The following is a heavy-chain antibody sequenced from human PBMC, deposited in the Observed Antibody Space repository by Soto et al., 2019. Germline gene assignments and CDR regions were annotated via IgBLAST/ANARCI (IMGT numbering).Heavy chain of an antibody. CDR2: IYYSGST. D-gene: IGHD3-3*01. CDR1: GGSISSGGYY. J-gene: IGHJ5*02. CDR3: ARGFGGLEPRAICIWSGYQKTNNWFDP. V-gene: IGHV4-31*03. Sequence: KPSETLSLTCTVSGGSISSGGYYWSWIRQHPGKGLEWIGYIYYSGSTYYNPSLKSRVTISVDTSKNQFSLKLSSVTAADTAVYYCARGFGGLEPRAICIWSGYQKTNNWFDPWGQGTLVTVSS.